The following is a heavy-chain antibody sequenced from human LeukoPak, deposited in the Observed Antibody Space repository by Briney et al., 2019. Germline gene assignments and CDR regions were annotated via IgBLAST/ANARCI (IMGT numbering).Heavy chain of an antibody. CDR1: GFTFSSYW. CDR3: ARTFAAAHIDY. V-gene: IGHV3-74*01. CDR2: INSDGSST. D-gene: IGHD2-15*01. J-gene: IGHJ4*02. Sequence: GGSLRLSCAASGFTFSSYWMHWVRQAPGKGLVWVSRINSDGSSTNYADSVKGRFTISRDNAKNTLYLQMNSLRAEDTAVYYCARTFAAAHIDYWGQGTLVTVSS.